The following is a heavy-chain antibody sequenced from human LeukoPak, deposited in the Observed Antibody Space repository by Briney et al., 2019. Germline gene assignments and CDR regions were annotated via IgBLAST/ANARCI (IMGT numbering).Heavy chain of an antibody. D-gene: IGHD6-6*01. V-gene: IGHV1-46*01. CDR1: GYTFTSYY. Sequence: ASVTVSCKASGYTFTSYYMHWVRQAPGQGLEWMGIINPSGGSTSYAQKFRGRVTMTRDTSTSTVYMELSSLRSEDTAVYYCARELRRQLDYYGMDVWGQGTTVTVSS. CDR2: INPSGGST. J-gene: IGHJ6*02. CDR3: ARELRRQLDYYGMDV.